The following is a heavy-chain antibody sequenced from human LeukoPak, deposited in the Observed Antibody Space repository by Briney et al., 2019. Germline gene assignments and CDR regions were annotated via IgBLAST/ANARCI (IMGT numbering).Heavy chain of an antibody. CDR3: ARDQIKSPLLWFGKNRRWFDP. D-gene: IGHD3-10*01. Sequence: ASVQDSCKASGYTFTSCGISWVRQAPGQGLEWMGWINPNSGGTNYAQKFQGRVTMTRDTSISTAYMELSRLRSDDTAVYYCARDQIKSPLLWFGKNRRWFDPWGQGTLVTVSS. CDR1: GYTFTSCG. V-gene: IGHV1-2*02. CDR2: INPNSGGT. J-gene: IGHJ5*02.